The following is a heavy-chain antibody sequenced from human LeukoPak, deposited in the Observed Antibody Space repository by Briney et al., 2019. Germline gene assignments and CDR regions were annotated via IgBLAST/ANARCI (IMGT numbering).Heavy chain of an antibody. D-gene: IGHD3/OR15-3a*01. J-gene: IGHJ4*02. Sequence: WGSLRLSCAASGLIVSSNYMSWVRQAPGKGLEWVSVIYSGCSIYYADSVKGRFTISRDNSKNTLYLQMKSLRAEDTAVYYCARDPSSGLYYFDLGGQGTLDTVFS. CDR3: ARDPSSGLYYFDL. CDR1: GLIVSSNY. CDR2: IYSGCSI. V-gene: IGHV3-53*01.